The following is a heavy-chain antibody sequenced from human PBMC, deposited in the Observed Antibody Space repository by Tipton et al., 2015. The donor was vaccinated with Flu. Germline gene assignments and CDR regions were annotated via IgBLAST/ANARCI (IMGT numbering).Heavy chain of an antibody. V-gene: IGHV3-21*04. D-gene: IGHD6-19*01. J-gene: IGHJ4*02. CDR1: GFSFRGYG. CDR2: ISSSGSNI. Sequence: SLRLSCAGSGFSFRGYGMHWVRQAPGKGLEWVSFISSSGSNIFYADSVKGRFTVSRDNAKNSLYLQMNSLRAEDTAVYYCAKVIPELVAGLEYWGQGTRVTVSS. CDR3: AKVIPELVAGLEY.